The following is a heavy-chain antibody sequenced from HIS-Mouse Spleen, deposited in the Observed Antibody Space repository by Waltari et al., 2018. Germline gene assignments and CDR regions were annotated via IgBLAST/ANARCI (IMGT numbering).Heavy chain of an antibody. CDR1: GGSISSYY. CDR2: YYSGST. Sequence: QVQLQESGPGLVKPSETLSLTCTVSGGSISSYYWSWIRQPPGKGLEWGGYYSGSTNYNPSLKSRVTISVDTSKNQFSLQLSPVTAADTAVYYCARASRDLLLPRYFDLWGRGTLVTVSS. J-gene: IGHJ2*01. V-gene: IGHV4-59*01. CDR3: ARASRDLLLPRYFDL.